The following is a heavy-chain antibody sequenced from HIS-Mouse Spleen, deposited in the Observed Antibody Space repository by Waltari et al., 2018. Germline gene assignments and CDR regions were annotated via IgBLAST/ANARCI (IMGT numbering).Heavy chain of an antibody. V-gene: IGHV4-39*07. J-gene: IGHJ2*01. D-gene: IGHD6-13*01. CDR1: GAPLRRTSYY. CDR2: IYYSGST. CDR3: AREIPYSSSWYDWYFDL. Sequence: QLQLQESGPGLVKPSETLSLTCPFSGAPLRRTSYYWGWFGQPPGKGLEWIGSIYYSGSTYYNPSLKSRVTISVDTSKNQFSLKLSSVTAADTAVYYCAREIPYSSSWYDWYFDLWGRGTLVTVSS.